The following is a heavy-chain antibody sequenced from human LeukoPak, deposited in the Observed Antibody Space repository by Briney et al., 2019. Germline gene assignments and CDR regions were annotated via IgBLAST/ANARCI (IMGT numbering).Heavy chain of an antibody. D-gene: IGHD5-18*01. CDR3: ARGLFTAMVTDHNIFDY. Sequence: SETLSLTCTVSGGSITSSSYYWGWIRQPPGKGLQWIGSFYYSGSTYYNPSLKSRVTISVDTSKNQFSLKLSSVTAADTAVYYCARGLFTAMVTDHNIFDYWGQGTLVTVSS. CDR1: GGSITSSSYY. CDR2: FYYSGST. V-gene: IGHV4-39*07. J-gene: IGHJ4*02.